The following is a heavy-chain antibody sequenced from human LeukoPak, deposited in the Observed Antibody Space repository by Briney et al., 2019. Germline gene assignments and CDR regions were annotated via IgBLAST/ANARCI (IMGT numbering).Heavy chain of an antibody. CDR2: IWYGGSNK. J-gene: IGHJ3*02. CDR3: AKDREGDDAFDI. Sequence: GGSLRLSCAASGFTFSSYGMHWVRQAPGKGLEWVAVIWYGGSNKYYADSVKGRFTISRDNSKNTLYLQMNSLRAEDTAVYYCAKDREGDDAFDIWGQGTMVTVSS. V-gene: IGHV3-30*02. CDR1: GFTFSSYG. D-gene: IGHD3-10*01.